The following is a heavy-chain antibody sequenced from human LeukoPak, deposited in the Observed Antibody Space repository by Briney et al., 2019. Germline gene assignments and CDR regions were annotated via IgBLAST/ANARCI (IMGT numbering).Heavy chain of an antibody. D-gene: IGHD7-27*01. Sequence: RASVKVSCKASGYSFITYDIYWVRQAPGQRLEWMGWIIPGNGKTKYSQKFQGRVSITRDTSATTVYMDLSSLRSEDTAVYYCARDGVVGTGIAFDIWGQGTMVTVSS. J-gene: IGHJ3*02. CDR2: IIPGNGKT. CDR3: ARDGVVGTGIAFDI. CDR1: GYSFITYD. V-gene: IGHV1-3*01.